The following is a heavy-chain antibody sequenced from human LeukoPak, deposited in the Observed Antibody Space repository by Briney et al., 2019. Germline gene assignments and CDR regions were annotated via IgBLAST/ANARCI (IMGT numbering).Heavy chain of an antibody. J-gene: IGHJ4*02. CDR1: GFTFSSYW. CDR2: IKQDGSEK. CDR3: ARDAYTKLAAAGAQADY. D-gene: IGHD6-13*01. Sequence: GGSLRLSCAASGFTFSSYWMSWVRQAPGKGLEWVANIKQDGSEKYYVDSVKGRFTISRDNAKNSLYLQINSLRAEDTAVYYCARDAYTKLAAAGAQADYWGQGTLVTVSS. V-gene: IGHV3-7*01.